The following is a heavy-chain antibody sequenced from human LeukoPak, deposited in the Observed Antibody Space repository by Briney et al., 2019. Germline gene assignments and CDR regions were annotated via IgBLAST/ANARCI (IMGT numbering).Heavy chain of an antibody. CDR2: IKYDESEI. V-gene: IGHV3-7*04. J-gene: IGHJ4*02. D-gene: IGHD1-1*01. Sequence: PGGSLRLSCAASGFTFSSFWMGWVRQAPGKGLEWVASIKYDESEIHYVDSVKGRFTISRDNAKNSLYLQMNRLRAEDTAVYFCVRVTTNGYSDYWGQGSLVTVSS. CDR3: VRVTTNGYSDY. CDR1: GFTFSSFW.